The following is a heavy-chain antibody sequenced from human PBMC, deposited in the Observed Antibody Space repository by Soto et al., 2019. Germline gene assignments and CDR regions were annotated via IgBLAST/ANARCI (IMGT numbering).Heavy chain of an antibody. D-gene: IGHD2-2*01. J-gene: IGHJ4*02. CDR2: IYYSGTT. CDR1: GGSISSGGYY. CDR3: ARGGCISTSCYDFDY. V-gene: IGHV4-31*03. Sequence: QVQLQESGPGLVKPSQTLSLTCTVSGGSISSGGYYWTWIRQHPEKGLEWIGYIYYSGTTYYNPSLKSRVTLSVDTSENQFSLKLSALTAADTAVYYCARGGCISTSCYDFDYWGQGTLVTGSS.